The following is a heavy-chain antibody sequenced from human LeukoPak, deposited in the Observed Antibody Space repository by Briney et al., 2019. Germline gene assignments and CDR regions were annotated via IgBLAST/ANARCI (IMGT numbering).Heavy chain of an antibody. D-gene: IGHD3-22*01. CDR2: ISTSSNYI. CDR3: ARVGDSSGYFDY. J-gene: IGHJ4*02. Sequence: GGSLRLSCAASGFPFSGSGMHWVRQAPGKGLEWVSSISTSSNYIYYADSVKGRFTISRDNSKNTLYLQMNSLRAEDTAVYYCARVGDSSGYFDYWGQGTLVTVSS. CDR1: GFPFSGSG. V-gene: IGHV3-21*01.